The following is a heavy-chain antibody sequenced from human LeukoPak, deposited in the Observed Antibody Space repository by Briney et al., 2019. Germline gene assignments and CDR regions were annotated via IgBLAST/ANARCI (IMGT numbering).Heavy chain of an antibody. V-gene: IGHV4-38-2*02. CDR2: IYHSGNT. CDR3: ARQTGSGLFILP. CDR1: GYSISTSYY. J-gene: IGHJ4*02. Sequence: SETLSLTCTVSGYSISTSYYWGWIRQPPGKGLEWIGSIYHSGNTYYNASLKSQVSISIDTSKNQFSLRLTSVTAADTAVYYCARQTGSGLFILPGGQGALVTVSS. D-gene: IGHD3/OR15-3a*01.